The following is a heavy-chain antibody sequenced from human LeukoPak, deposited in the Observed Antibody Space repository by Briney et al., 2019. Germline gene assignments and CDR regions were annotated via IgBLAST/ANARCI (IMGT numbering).Heavy chain of an antibody. J-gene: IGHJ6*03. CDR3: ARGRITMIVGVNSHYSYMDV. V-gene: IGHV4-39*07. Sequence: PSETLSLTCTVSGGSISSSTYYWGWIRQPPGKGLEWIGTISYSGSTYYKPSLKSRVTISVDTSKNQFFLKLTSVTAADTAVYYCARGRITMIVGVNSHYSYMDVWGKGTTVTVSS. D-gene: IGHD3-22*01. CDR2: ISYSGST. CDR1: GGSISSSTYY.